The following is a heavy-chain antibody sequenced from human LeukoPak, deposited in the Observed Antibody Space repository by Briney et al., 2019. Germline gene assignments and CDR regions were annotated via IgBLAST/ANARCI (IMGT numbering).Heavy chain of an antibody. CDR2: ISSNGGST. CDR3: AKTGYSYVPSGSFDY. CDR1: GFTFSSYA. Sequence: GGSLRLSCAASGFTFSSYAMHWVRQAPGKGLEYVSAISSNGGSTYYANSVKGRFTISRDNSKNTLYLQMGSLRAEDTAVYYCAKTGYSYVPSGSFDYWGQGTLVTVSS. J-gene: IGHJ4*02. D-gene: IGHD5-18*01. V-gene: IGHV3-64*01.